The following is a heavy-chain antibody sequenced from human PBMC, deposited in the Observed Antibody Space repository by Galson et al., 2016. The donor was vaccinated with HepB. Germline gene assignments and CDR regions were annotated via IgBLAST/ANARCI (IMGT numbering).Heavy chain of an antibody. CDR3: ATARYFISISGARFES. J-gene: IGHJ1*01. CDR2: LNRDGSER. D-gene: IGHD3-3*01. CDR1: EFTFSSYW. Sequence: SLRLSCAASEFTFSSYWMSWVRQAPGKGLEWVANLNRDGSERHYVESVKGRFTISRENANNSLFLEMNSLRAEDTAVYYCATARYFISISGARFESWGQGTLVTVSS. V-gene: IGHV3-7*03.